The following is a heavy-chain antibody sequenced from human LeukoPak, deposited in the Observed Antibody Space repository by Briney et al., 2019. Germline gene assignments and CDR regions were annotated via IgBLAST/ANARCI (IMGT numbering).Heavy chain of an antibody. D-gene: IGHD3-9*01. CDR1: GFTFSSYW. CDR2: ISWNSGSI. V-gene: IGHV3-9*01. Sequence: GGSLRLSCAASGFTFSSYWMNWVRQAPGKGLEWVSGISWNSGSIGYADSVKGRFTISRDNAKNSLYLQMNSLRAEDTALYYCAKAIGLRYFDYFDYWGQGTLVTVSS. J-gene: IGHJ4*02. CDR3: AKAIGLRYFDYFDY.